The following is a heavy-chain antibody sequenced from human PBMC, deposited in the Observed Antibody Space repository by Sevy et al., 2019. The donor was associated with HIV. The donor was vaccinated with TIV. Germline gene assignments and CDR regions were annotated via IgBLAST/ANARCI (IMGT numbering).Heavy chain of an antibody. D-gene: IGHD5-12*01. CDR2: INTLSGGT. CDR1: GYTFTGYY. J-gene: IGHJ4*02. CDR3: ARGFSGYDLFPSGFDY. V-gene: IGHV1-2*02. Sequence: ASVKVSCKASGYTFTGYYMHWVRQTPGQGLEWVGWINTLSGGTNYAQKFQGRATMTRDTSISTAYLVVTRLRSDDTAVFYCARGFSGYDLFPSGFDYWGQGTLITVSS.